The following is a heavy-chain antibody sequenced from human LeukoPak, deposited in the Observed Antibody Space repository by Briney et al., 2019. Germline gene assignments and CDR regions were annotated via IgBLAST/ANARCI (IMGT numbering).Heavy chain of an antibody. J-gene: IGHJ4*02. CDR2: ISGSGGST. Sequence: GGSLRLSCAASGFTFSSYAMSWVRQAPGKGLEWVSAISGSGGSTYYADSVKGRFTISRDNSKNTLYLQVNSLRAEDTAVYYCAKDPSYDILTGYPLYYFDYWGQGTLVTVSS. D-gene: IGHD3-9*01. V-gene: IGHV3-23*01. CDR1: GFTFSSYA. CDR3: AKDPSYDILTGYPLYYFDY.